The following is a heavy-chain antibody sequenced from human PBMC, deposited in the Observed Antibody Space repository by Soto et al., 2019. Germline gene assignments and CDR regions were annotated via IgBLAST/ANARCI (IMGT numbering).Heavy chain of an antibody. Sequence: GSLRLSCAASGFTFTSYAMHWVRQAPGKGLEWVAVISNDGSNYYYADSVRGRFTISRDNTKNTLFLQMSSLRGEDSGVYYCARGTTLAIFDYGMDVWGQGT. D-gene: IGHD3-3*01. J-gene: IGHJ6*02. CDR2: ISNDGSNY. CDR3: ARGTTLAIFDYGMDV. CDR1: GFTFTSYA. V-gene: IGHV3-30-3*01.